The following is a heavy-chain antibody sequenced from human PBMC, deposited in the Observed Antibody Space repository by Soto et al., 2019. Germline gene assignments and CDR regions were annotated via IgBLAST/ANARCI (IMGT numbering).Heavy chain of an antibody. CDR3: ARGQVVAAQP. CDR2: IYHSGST. CDR1: GGSISSGGYS. D-gene: IGHD2-15*01. Sequence: QLQLQESGSGLVKPSQTLSLTCAVSGGSISSGGYSWSWIRQPPGKGLEWIGYIYHSGSTYYNPCVMIRVNISVDRSKNQFSLKLGSVTAADTAVYYCARGQVVAAQPWGQGTLVTVSS. J-gene: IGHJ5*02. V-gene: IGHV4-30-2*01.